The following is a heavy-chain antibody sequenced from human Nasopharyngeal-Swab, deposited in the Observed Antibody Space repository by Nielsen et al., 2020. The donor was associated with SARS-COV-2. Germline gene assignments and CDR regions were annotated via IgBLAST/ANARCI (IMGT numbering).Heavy chain of an antibody. D-gene: IGHD1-1*01. J-gene: IGHJ4*02. CDR1: GVTLSDYY. Sequence: GESLKISCAASGVTLSDYYMSWIRQAPGKGLEWISYISSTRGSPSYAGSVQGRFTISRDNAKNSLYLQMNSLRHEDTAVYYCASGTYDNAPGWGQGTLVTVSS. V-gene: IGHV3-11*06. CDR3: ASGTYDNAPG. CDR2: ISSTRGSP.